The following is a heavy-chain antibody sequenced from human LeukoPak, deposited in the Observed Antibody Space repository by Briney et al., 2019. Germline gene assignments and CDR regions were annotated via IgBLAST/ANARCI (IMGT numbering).Heavy chain of an antibody. CDR3: ASPGSVGDTGMPDY. D-gene: IGHD5-18*01. J-gene: IGHJ4*02. CDR2: IKQDGSEK. CDR1: GFTFSSYW. V-gene: IGHV3-7*01. Sequence: GGSLRLSCAASGFTFSSYWMSWVRQAPGKGLEWVANIKQDGSEKYYVDSVKGRFAISRDNAKNSLYLQMNSLRAEDTAVYYCASPGSVGDTGMPDYWGQGTLVTVSS.